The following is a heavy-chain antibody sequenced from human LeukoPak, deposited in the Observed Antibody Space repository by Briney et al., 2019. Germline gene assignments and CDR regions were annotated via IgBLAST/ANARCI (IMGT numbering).Heavy chain of an antibody. D-gene: IGHD2-21*02. CDR3: ARGADDCNYYYMDV. CDR2: INPNSGGT. V-gene: IGHV1-2*02. J-gene: IGHJ6*03. Sequence: ASVKVSCKASGYTFTGYYMHWVRQAPGQGLEWMGWINPNSGGTNYAQKFQGRVTMTRDTSISTAYMELSRLSSDDTAVYYCARGADDCNYYYMDVGGKGTTVSVSS. CDR1: GYTFTGYY.